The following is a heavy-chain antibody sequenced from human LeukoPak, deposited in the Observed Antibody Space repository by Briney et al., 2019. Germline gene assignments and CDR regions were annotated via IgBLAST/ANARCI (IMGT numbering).Heavy chain of an antibody. D-gene: IGHD3-10*01. Sequence: GGSLRLSCAASGFTFSGSAMHWVRQASGKGLEWVGRIRSKANSYATAYAASVKGRFTISRDDSKNTAYLQMNSLKTEDTAVYYCTRPYYYGSGSYYNPYYYYYYYMDVWGKGTTVTVSS. J-gene: IGHJ6*03. CDR2: IRSKANSYAT. CDR1: GFTFSGSA. CDR3: TRPYYYGSGSYYNPYYYYYYYMDV. V-gene: IGHV3-73*01.